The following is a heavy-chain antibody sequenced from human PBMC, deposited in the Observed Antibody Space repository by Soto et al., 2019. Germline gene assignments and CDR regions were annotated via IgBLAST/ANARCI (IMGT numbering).Heavy chain of an antibody. D-gene: IGHD4-17*01. V-gene: IGHV3-23*01. CDR2: ISGDGGTT. Sequence: EVQILESGGDLVQPGGSLRLSCAVSGVTLRSFPLSWVRQAPGKGLEWVSAISGDGGTTYYADSVKGRFTISRDNSKNRLYLQMDSLRPEDTAIYFCAKALRTTVVASDYWGPGTLVTVSS. J-gene: IGHJ4*02. CDR3: AKALRTTVVASDY. CDR1: GVTLRSFP.